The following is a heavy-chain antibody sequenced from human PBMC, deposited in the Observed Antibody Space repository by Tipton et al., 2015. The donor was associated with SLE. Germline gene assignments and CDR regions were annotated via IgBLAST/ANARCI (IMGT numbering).Heavy chain of an antibody. D-gene: IGHD1-7*01. CDR2: IYYSGNT. CDR3: ARATDWNLSPDV. J-gene: IGHJ6*04. Sequence: TLSLTCTVSGGSICSGGYYWTWIRQLPGKGLEWIGYIYYSGNTYYNPSLGSRLTISVDTSKDQFSLRLTSVTAADTAVYYCARATDWNLSPDVWGKGTTVTVSS. CDR1: GGSICSGGYY. V-gene: IGHV4-31*03.